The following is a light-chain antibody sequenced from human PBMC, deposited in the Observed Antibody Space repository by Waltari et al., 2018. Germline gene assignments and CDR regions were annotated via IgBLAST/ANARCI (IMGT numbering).Light chain of an antibody. CDR1: SSNIGSNT. Sequence: QSTLTQPSSASGTPGQRVTISCSGSSSNIGSNTVNWYQQLPGTAPKLLIYYTDQRPSGVSERFSGSKSGTSASLAFSGLQSEDEAHYYCAAWDDSLNGYVFGSGTEVTVL. J-gene: IGLJ1*01. CDR3: AAWDDSLNGYV. V-gene: IGLV1-44*01. CDR2: YTD.